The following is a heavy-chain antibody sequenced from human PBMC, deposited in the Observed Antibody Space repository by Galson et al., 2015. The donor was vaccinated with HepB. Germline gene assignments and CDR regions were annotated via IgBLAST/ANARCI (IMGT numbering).Heavy chain of an antibody. CDR1: GYSFTSYW. J-gene: IGHJ4*02. CDR3: ASQSIAAAATGYFDY. Sequence: QSGAEVKKPGESLRISCKGSGYSFTSYWIGWVRQMPGKGLEWMGIIYPGDSDTRYSPSFQGQVTISADKSISTAYLQWSSLKASDTAMYYCASQSIAAAATGYFDYWGQGTLVTVSS. V-gene: IGHV5-51*03. CDR2: IYPGDSDT. D-gene: IGHD6-13*01.